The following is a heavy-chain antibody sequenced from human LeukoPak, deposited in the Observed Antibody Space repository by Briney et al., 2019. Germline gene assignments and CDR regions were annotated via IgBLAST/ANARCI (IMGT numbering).Heavy chain of an antibody. CDR2: ISWDGGST. V-gene: IGHV3-43*01. Sequence: GGSLRLSCAASGFTFDDYTMHWVRQAPGKGLEWVSLISWDGGSTYYADSVKGRFTISRDNSKNSLYLQMNSLRTEDTALYYCAKDDCSAGSCYLFDYWGQGTLVTVSS. CDR3: AKDDCSAGSCYLFDY. D-gene: IGHD2-15*01. CDR1: GFTFDDYT. J-gene: IGHJ4*02.